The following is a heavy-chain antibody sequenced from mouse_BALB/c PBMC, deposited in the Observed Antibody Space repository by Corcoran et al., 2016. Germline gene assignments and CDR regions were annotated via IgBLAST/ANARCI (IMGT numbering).Heavy chain of an antibody. CDR2: INTYTGEP. CDR3: ARRSHWYFDV. CDR1: GYTFTNYG. V-gene: IGHV9-1*02. Sequence: QIQLVQSGPELKKPGETVKISCKASGYTFTNYGMNWVKQAPGKGLKWMGWINTYTGEPTYADDFKGRFAFSLETSASTAYLQINNLKNEDMATYFCARRSHWYFDVWGAGTTVTVSS. J-gene: IGHJ1*01.